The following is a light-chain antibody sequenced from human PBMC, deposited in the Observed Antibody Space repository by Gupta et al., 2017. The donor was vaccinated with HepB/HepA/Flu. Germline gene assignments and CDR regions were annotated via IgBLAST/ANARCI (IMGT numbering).Light chain of an antibody. V-gene: IGLV1-44*01. Sequence: QSVLTQPPSASGTPGQRVTISCSGSSSNIGGNTVNWYQQLPGTAPKLLIYSNNQRPSGVPDRFSGSKSGTSASLAISGLQSEDEADYYCAAWDDSLNALFGTGTKVTVL. CDR1: SSNIGGNT. J-gene: IGLJ1*01. CDR2: SNN. CDR3: AAWDDSLNAL.